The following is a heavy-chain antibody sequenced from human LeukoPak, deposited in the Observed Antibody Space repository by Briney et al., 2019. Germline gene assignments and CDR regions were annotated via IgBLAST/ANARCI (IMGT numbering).Heavy chain of an antibody. J-gene: IGHJ4*02. D-gene: IGHD3-10*01. CDR3: ARAPLLWFGELMALGYFDY. Sequence: PSETLSLTCTVSGGSVSSGSYYWSWIRPRPGKGLEWIGYIYYSGSTNYNPSLKSRVTISVDTSKNQFSLKLSSVTAADTAVYYCARAPLLWFGELMALGYFDYWGQGTLVTVSS. V-gene: IGHV4-61*01. CDR2: IYYSGST. CDR1: GGSVSSGSYY.